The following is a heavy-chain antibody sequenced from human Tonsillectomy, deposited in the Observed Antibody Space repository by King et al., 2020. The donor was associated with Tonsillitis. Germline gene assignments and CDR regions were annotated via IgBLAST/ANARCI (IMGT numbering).Heavy chain of an antibody. J-gene: IGHJ4*02. V-gene: IGHV4-30-4*01. D-gene: IGHD3-22*01. Sequence: QLQLQESGPRLVRPSQTLSLTCAVSGASVSSVDNYRSWLRQAPGQGPTWIGYIYSNGATYYNPSLTGRVVISLDTSKNQFSLGLRSVTAADTAVYFCARVPYYDSSGHNYGDPAYYFDSWGQGILVSVFS. CDR1: GASVSSVDNY. CDR2: IYSNGAT. CDR3: ARVPYYDSSGHNYGDPAYYFDS.